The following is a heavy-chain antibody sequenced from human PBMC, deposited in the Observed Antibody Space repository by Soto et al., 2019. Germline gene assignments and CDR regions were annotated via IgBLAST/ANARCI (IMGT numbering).Heavy chain of an antibody. CDR2: INQDGGGT. D-gene: IGHD6-19*01. J-gene: IGHJ4*02. V-gene: IGHV3-7*03. CDR3: ARYFRGSGRYFSDY. Sequence: GGSLRLSCVASGFTFSSSFMGWVRQAPGKGLEWVANINQDGGGTYYVDSVEGRFTISRDNAKDSLYLQMNSLRGEDTAVYYCARYFRGSGRYFSDYWGQGTLVTVSS. CDR1: GFTFSSSF.